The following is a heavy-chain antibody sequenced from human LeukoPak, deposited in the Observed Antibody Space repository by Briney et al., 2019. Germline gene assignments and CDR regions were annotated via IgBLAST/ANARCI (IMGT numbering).Heavy chain of an antibody. CDR1: GFAFSSYS. CDR2: ISSSSSYI. J-gene: IGHJ4*02. D-gene: IGHD5/OR15-5a*01. Sequence: GGSLRLSCAASGFAFSSYSMNWVRLAPGKGLEWVSSISSSSSYIYYADSVKGRFTISRDNAKNSLYLQMISLRAEDTAVYYCARIGVYDLDAPSWGQGTLVTVSS. V-gene: IGHV3-21*01. CDR3: ARIGVYDLDAPS.